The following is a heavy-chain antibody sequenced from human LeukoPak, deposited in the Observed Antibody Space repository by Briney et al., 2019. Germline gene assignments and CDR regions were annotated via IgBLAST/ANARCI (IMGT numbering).Heavy chain of an antibody. CDR3: ARGTAYGSGIFFAY. CDR2: TFYRSKWYN. D-gene: IGHD3-10*01. Sequence: SQTLSLTCAISGDSVSTNSATWNWIRQSPSRGLEWLGRTFYRSKWYNDYTISVRSRITINPDTSKNQFSLQLNSVTPEDTAVYYCARGTAYGSGIFFAYWAQGTPATVSS. V-gene: IGHV6-1*01. J-gene: IGHJ4*02. CDR1: GDSVSTNSAT.